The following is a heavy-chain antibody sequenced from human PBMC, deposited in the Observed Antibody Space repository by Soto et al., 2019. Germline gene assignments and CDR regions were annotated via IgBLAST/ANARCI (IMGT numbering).Heavy chain of an antibody. CDR3: EGESRENWSYEAY. Sequence: SLALTCVVTVAPATSVSGNWFRKYAGKGLEWIGHISTTENTHYNPSLESRVTMSLDTSKNQFSLKLTSVTAADTAVYYCEGESRENWSYEAYGGQGTLVTVA. CDR2: ISTTENT. D-gene: IGHD1-7*01. J-gene: IGHJ4*02. V-gene: IGHV4-4*07. CDR1: VAPATSVS.